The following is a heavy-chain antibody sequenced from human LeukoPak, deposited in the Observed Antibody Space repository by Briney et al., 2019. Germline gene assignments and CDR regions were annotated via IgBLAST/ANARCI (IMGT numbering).Heavy chain of an antibody. J-gene: IGHJ4*02. CDR2: INPNSGGT. Sequence: ASVKVSCKASGYTFTGYYMHWARQAPGQGLEWMGWINPNSGGTNYAQKFQGRVTMTRDTSISTAYMELSRLRPDDTAVYYCARWTSYDSSGPYRIWGQGTLVTVSS. V-gene: IGHV1-2*02. CDR1: GYTFTGYY. CDR3: ARWTSYDSSGPYRI. D-gene: IGHD3-22*01.